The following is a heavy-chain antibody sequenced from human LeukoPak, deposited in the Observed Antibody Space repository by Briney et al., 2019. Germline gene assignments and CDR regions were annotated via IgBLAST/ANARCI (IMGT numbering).Heavy chain of an antibody. V-gene: IGHV3-23*01. Sequence: SGGSLRLSCAASGFTFSSYAMSWVRQAPGKGLEWVSAISGSGGSTYYADSVKGRFAISRDNSKNTLYLQMNSLRAEDTAVYYCAKEANWNLHYPHFDYWGQGTLVTVSS. CDR3: AKEANWNLHYPHFDY. J-gene: IGHJ4*02. CDR2: ISGSGGST. D-gene: IGHD1-7*01. CDR1: GFTFSSYA.